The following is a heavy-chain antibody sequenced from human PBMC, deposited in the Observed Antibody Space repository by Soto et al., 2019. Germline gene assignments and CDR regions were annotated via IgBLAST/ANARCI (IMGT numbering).Heavy chain of an antibody. Sequence: QVQLVQSGAEVKKSGASVKVSCKPSGYSFSDYFIQWVRQAPGQGLEWVAWINPKTAATNYAKKFQGRVSLTWDTSSSRAYVELTRLRPDDTAVYYCARIKWGLNYYNGMDVWGQGTTVIVSS. CDR3: ARIKWGLNYYNGMDV. CDR1: GYSFSDYF. J-gene: IGHJ6*02. D-gene: IGHD1-26*01. V-gene: IGHV1-2*02. CDR2: INPKTAAT.